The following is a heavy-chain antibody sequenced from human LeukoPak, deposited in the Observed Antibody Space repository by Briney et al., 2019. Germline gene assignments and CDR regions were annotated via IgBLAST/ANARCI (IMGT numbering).Heavy chain of an antibody. V-gene: IGHV4-59*02. CDR2: VYYSGST. Sequence: PSETLSLTCVVSGVSVSGYYWGWIRQPPGRGLEWIGYVYYSGSTNYKPSFKSRITISVDTSRNQFSLQLSSVTAADTAVYYCARIHRYCSGGACYVLDNWGQGTLVAVSS. J-gene: IGHJ4*02. D-gene: IGHD2-15*01. CDR3: ARIHRYCSGGACYVLDN. CDR1: GVSVSGYY.